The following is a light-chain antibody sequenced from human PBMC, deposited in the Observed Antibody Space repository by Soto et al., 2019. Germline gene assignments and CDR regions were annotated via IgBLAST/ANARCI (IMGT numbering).Light chain of an antibody. J-gene: IGKJ1*01. CDR1: QSVSSY. CDR2: DAS. Sequence: EIVLTQSPATLSLSPGERATLSCRASQSVSSYLAWYQQKPGQAPRLLIYDASNRATGIPARFSGSGSGTDFTLTTSSLEPEDFAVYYCQQRRNRPPTRTFGQGTKVEIK. V-gene: IGKV3-11*01. CDR3: QQRRNRPPTRT.